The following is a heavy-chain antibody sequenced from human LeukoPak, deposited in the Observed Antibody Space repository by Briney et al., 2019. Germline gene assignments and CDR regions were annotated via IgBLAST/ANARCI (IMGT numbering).Heavy chain of an antibody. Sequence: PGGSLRLSCAASGFTFSSYGMHWVRQAPGKGLEWVAFIRYDGSNKYYADSVKGRFTISRDNSKNTLYLQMNSLRAEDTAVYYCARERLYDILTGYYRGAFDIWGQGTMVTVSS. CDR2: IRYDGSNK. V-gene: IGHV3-30*02. CDR3: ARERLYDILTGYYRGAFDI. D-gene: IGHD3-9*01. J-gene: IGHJ3*02. CDR1: GFTFSSYG.